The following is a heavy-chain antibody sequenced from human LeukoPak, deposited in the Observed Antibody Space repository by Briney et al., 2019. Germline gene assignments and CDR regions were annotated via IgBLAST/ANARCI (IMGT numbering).Heavy chain of an antibody. CDR1: GGTFSSYA. Sequence: GSSVKVSCKASGGTFSSYAISWVRQAPGQGLEWMGRIIPILGIANYAQKFQGRVTITADKSTSTAYMELSSLRSEDTAVYYCAKAEWFGDPAPWFDPWGQGTLVTVSS. CDR2: IIPILGIA. CDR3: AKAEWFGDPAPWFDP. V-gene: IGHV1-69*04. J-gene: IGHJ5*02. D-gene: IGHD3-10*01.